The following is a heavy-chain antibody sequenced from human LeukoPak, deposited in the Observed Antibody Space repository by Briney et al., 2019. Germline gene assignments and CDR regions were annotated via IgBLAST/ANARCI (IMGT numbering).Heavy chain of an antibody. CDR1: GYTVTNYY. Sequence: ASVKVSCKAFGYTVTNYYMHWGRQAPGQGLEWRGIMNPSRGSTSYAQKFHGRVSITTDMSTSTVYMELSSMGSEDTAVYYCARVESWEHSGSAQDFLDIWGQGTMVIVSS. CDR2: MNPSRGST. J-gene: IGHJ3*02. CDR3: ARVESWEHSGSAQDFLDI. D-gene: IGHD1-26*01. V-gene: IGHV1-46*01.